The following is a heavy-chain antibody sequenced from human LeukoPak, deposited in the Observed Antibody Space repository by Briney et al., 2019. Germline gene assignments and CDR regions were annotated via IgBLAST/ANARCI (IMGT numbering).Heavy chain of an antibody. CDR1: GYTFTSYA. V-gene: IGHV7-4-1*02. Sequence: ASVKVSCKASGYTFTSYAMNWVRQAPGQGLEWMGWINTNTGNPTYAQGFTGRFVFSLDTSVSTAYLQISSLKAEDTAVYYCARIKGLGYSSSWEDYYYGMDVWGQGTTVTVSS. D-gene: IGHD6-13*01. CDR2: INTNTGNP. CDR3: ARIKGLGYSSSWEDYYYGMDV. J-gene: IGHJ6*02.